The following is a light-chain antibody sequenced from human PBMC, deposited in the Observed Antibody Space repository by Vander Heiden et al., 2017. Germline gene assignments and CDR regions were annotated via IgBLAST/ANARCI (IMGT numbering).Light chain of an antibody. V-gene: IGKV1-9*01. CDR2: AAS. J-gene: IGKJ3*01. CDR3: QQLNSYPRGFT. CDR1: QGISSY. Sequence: DIQLTQSPSFLSASVGDRVTITCRASQGISSYLAWYQQKPGIAAKLLIYAASTLQSGVPSRFSGSGSGTEFTLTISILQPEDFATYYCQQLNSYPRGFTFGHGTKVDIK.